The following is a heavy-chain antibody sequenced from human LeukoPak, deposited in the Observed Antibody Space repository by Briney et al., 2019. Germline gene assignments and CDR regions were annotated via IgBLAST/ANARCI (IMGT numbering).Heavy chain of an antibody. V-gene: IGHV3-30*18. D-gene: IGHD3-10*01. CDR2: ISYDGSNK. Sequence: PGRSLRLSCAASGFTFGSYGMHWVRQAPGKGLDWVAVISYDGSNKYYVDSVKGRFTISRDNSKNMLYLQTNSLRAEDTAVYYCAKNELLWFGEFDAFDIWGQGTMVTVSS. CDR3: AKNELLWFGEFDAFDI. CDR1: GFTFGSYG. J-gene: IGHJ3*02.